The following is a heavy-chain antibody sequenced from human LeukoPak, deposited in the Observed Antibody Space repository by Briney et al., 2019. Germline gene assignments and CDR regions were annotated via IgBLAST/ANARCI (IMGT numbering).Heavy chain of an antibody. D-gene: IGHD3-3*01. CDR2: IYYSGST. V-gene: IGHV4-61*01. Sequence: SQTLSLTCTVSGGSISSGSYYWSWIRQPPGKGLEWIGYIYYSGSTNSNPSLKSRVTISIDTSKNQFSLNLRSVTAADTAVYYCAREVTIFGVVTDDAFDIWGQGTMVTVSS. CDR3: AREVTIFGVVTDDAFDI. J-gene: IGHJ3*02. CDR1: GGSISSGSYY.